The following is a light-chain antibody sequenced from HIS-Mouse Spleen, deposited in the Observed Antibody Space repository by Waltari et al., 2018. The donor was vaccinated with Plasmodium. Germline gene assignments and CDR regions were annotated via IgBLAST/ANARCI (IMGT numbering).Light chain of an antibody. CDR1: QRVSSN. CDR2: GAS. J-gene: IGKJ3*01. CDR3: QQYNNWSFT. V-gene: IGKV3-15*01. Sequence: EIVMTQSPATLSVSPGERATLSCRASQRVSSNLAWYQQKHGQAPRLRIYGASTRATGIPARFSGSGSGTEFTLTISSLQSEDFAVYYCQQYNNWSFTFGPGTKVDIK.